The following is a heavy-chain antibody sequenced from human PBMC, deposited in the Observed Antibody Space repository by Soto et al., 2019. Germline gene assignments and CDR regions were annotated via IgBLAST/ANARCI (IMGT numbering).Heavy chain of an antibody. Sequence: QVQLVQSGAEVKKLGASVKVSCKASGYTFPSYGISWVRQAPGQGLEWMGWISAYNGNTNYAQKLQGRFTMTTDTYTSTAYIELRSLRSDDTAVYYCARDREASCFDYWCQGTLVTVSS. CDR1: GYTFPSYG. CDR2: ISAYNGNT. CDR3: ARDREASCFDY. V-gene: IGHV1-18*01. J-gene: IGHJ4*02.